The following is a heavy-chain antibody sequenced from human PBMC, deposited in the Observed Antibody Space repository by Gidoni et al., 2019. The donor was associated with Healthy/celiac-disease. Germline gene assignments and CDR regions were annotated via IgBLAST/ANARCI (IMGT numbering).Heavy chain of an antibody. CDR1: GGSISSGGYY. J-gene: IGHJ4*02. CDR3: ARVIRFLEWPDYFDY. CDR2: IYYSGST. V-gene: IGHV4-31*03. Sequence: QVQLQESGPGLVKPSQTLSLTCTVSGGSISSGGYYWSCIRQHPGKGLEWIGYIYYSGSTYYNPSLKSRVTISVDTSKNQFSLKLSSGTAADTAVYYCARVIRFLEWPDYFDYWGQGTLVTVSS. D-gene: IGHD3-3*01.